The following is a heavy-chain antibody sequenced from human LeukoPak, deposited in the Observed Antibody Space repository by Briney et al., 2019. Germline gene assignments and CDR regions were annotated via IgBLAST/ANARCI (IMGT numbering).Heavy chain of an antibody. CDR1: EYTFSNYD. V-gene: IGHV1-8*01. Sequence: GASVKVSCKASEYTFSNYDINWVRQATGQGLEWMGWMNPNSGNTGYAQKFQGRVTMTRNASISTAYMELSSLRSEDTAVYYCATWTTSYAFDIWGQGTMVTVSS. CDR3: ATWTTSYAFDI. D-gene: IGHD4-11*01. J-gene: IGHJ3*02. CDR2: MNPNSGNT.